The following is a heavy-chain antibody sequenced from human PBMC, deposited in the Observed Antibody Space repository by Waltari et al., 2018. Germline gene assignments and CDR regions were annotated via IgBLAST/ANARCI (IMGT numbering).Heavy chain of an antibody. J-gene: IGHJ3*02. CDR3: ARDQDSGSYSAFDI. CDR2: IYYSGST. D-gene: IGHD1-26*01. V-gene: IGHV4-59*01. Sequence: QVQLQESGPGLVKPSETLSLTCTVHGGPISSYYWSWIRQPPGKGLEWIGYIYYSGSTNYNPSLKSRVTISVDTSKNQFSLKLSSVTAADTAVYYCARDQDSGSYSAFDIWGQGTMVTVSS. CDR1: GGPISSYY.